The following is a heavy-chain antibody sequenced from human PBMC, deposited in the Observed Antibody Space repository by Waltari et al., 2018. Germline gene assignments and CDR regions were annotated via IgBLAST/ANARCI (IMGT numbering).Heavy chain of an antibody. J-gene: IGHJ3*02. CDR1: GFTVSSNY. D-gene: IGHD4-17*01. V-gene: IGHV3-53*02. CDR2: IYSGGRT. Sequence: EVQLVETGGGLIQPGGSLRLSCAASGFTVSSNYMSWVRQAPGKGREGVSVIYSGGRTYDADSVKGRFTISRDNSKNTLYLQMNSLRAADTAVYYCASDGSTVITDAFDIWGQGTMVTVSS. CDR3: ASDGSTVITDAFDI.